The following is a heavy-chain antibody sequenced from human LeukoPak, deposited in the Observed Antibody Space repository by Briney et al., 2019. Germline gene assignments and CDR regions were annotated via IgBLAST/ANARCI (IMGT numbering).Heavy chain of an antibody. CDR3: AREEVLRYFDWQDY. Sequence: SETLSLTCSVSGYSISSGYYWGWIRQPPGKGLEWIGSIYYSGSTYYNPSLKSRVTISVDTSKNQFSLKLSSVTAADTAVYYCAREEVLRYFDWQDYWGQGTLVTVSS. V-gene: IGHV4-38-2*02. CDR2: IYYSGST. CDR1: GYSISSGYY. J-gene: IGHJ4*02. D-gene: IGHD3-9*01.